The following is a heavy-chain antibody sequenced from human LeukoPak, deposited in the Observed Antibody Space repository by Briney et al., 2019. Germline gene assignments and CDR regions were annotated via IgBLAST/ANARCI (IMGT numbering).Heavy chain of an antibody. CDR1: GFTFSSYE. V-gene: IGHV3-48*03. D-gene: IGHD6-19*01. CDR3: AIDKSWLGPGYFDY. J-gene: IGHJ4*02. CDR2: ISSSGSTI. Sequence: GGSLRLSCAASGFTFSSYEMNWVRHAPGKGLEWVSYISSSGSTICYADSVMGRFTISRDNAKNSLYLQTNSLRAEGTAVYYCAIDKSWLGPGYFDYWGQGTLVTVSS.